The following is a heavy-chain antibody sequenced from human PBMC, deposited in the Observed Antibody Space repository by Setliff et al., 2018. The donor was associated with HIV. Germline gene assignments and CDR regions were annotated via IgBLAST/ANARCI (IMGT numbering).Heavy chain of an antibody. Sequence: SETLSLTCVVSGGSFSVDGYYWSWIRQSPGKGLEWIGQINPTGSITNYNPSFKSRVTISVETSRRQFSLSLTFMTAADTAMYYCAGPHHYFDFWGQGTQVTVSS. CDR2: INPTGSIT. CDR3: AGPHHYFDF. CDR1: GGSFSVDGYY. V-gene: IGHV4-34*01. J-gene: IGHJ4*02.